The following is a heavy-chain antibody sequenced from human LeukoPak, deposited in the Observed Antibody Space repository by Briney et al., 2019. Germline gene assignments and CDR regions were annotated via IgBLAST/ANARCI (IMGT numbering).Heavy chain of an antibody. D-gene: IGHD1-26*01. CDR3: ARGKSRGSHIDY. V-gene: IGHV4-38-2*02. J-gene: IGHJ4*02. CDR2: FYDSGNT. CDR1: GFSISSGYY. Sequence: SETLSLTCSISGFSISSGYYWGWIRQPPGKGLEWIGSFYDSGNTYYNPSLKSRVAISVDTSKNQFSLKVRSVTAADTAVYFCARGKSRGSHIDYWGQGTLVTVSS.